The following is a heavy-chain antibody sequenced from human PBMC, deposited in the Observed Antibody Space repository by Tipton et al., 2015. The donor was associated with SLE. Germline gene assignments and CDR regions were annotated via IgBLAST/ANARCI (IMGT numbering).Heavy chain of an antibody. J-gene: IGHJ3*02. Sequence: LRLSCAVYGGSFNDYYWSWIRQPPGKGLEWIGYIYYSGSTYYNPSLKSRVTISVDTSKNQFSLKLSSVTAADTAVYYCARSHRITIFGVVTPDAFDIWGQGTMVTVSS. CDR1: GGSFNDYY. CDR3: ARSHRITIFGVVTPDAFDI. D-gene: IGHD3-3*01. V-gene: IGHV4-34*09. CDR2: IYYSGST.